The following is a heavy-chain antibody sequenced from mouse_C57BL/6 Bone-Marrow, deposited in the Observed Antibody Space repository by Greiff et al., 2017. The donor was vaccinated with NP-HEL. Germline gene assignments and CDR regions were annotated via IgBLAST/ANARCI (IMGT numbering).Heavy chain of an antibody. CDR3: ARQIQILYYYAMDY. Sequence: VQLMESGGGLVQPGESLKLSCESNEYDFPSHDMSWVRKTPEKRLELVAAINSAGGITYYPATMERRFIISRDNTKKHLYLQMISLRSEDTALYYCARQIQILYYYAMDYWGQGTSVTVSS. CDR2: INSAGGIT. CDR1: EYDFPSHD. D-gene: IGHD6-5*01. J-gene: IGHJ4*01. V-gene: IGHV5-2*01.